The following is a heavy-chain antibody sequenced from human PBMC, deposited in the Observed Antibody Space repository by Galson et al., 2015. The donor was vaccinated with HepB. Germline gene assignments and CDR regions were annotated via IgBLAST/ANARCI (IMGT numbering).Heavy chain of an antibody. V-gene: IGHV3-9*01. CDR3: AKVSPSGAGIDYWDFDY. D-gene: IGHD6-13*01. CDR1: GFTFDDYA. CDR2: ISWNSGSI. J-gene: IGHJ4*02. Sequence: SLRLSCAATGFTFDDYAMHWVRQAPGKGLEWVSGISWNSGSIGYADSVKGRFTISRDNAKNSLYLQMNSLRAEDTALYYCAKVSPSGAGIDYWDFDYWGQGTLVTVSS.